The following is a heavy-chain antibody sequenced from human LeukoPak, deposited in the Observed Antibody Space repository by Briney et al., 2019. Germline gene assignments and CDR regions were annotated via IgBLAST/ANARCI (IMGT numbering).Heavy chain of an antibody. CDR3: ARDWDSSGWYTGNGY. V-gene: IGHV3-33*08. J-gene: IGHJ4*02. CDR2: IWYDGSNK. D-gene: IGHD6-19*01. Sequence: PSETLSLTCAVYGGSFSGYYWSWIRQPPGKGLEWVAVIWYDGSNKYYADSVKGRFTISRDNSKNTLYLQMNSLRAEDTAVYYCARDWDSSGWYTGNGYWGQGTLVTVSS. CDR1: GGSFSGYY.